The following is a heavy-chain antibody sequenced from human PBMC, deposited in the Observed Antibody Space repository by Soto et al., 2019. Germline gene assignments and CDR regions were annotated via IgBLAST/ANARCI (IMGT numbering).Heavy chain of an antibody. V-gene: IGHV1-2*02. CDR2: INPRFGDT. CDR3: ARNMDYYYGPGSGNGHGF. Sequence: QVPLVQSGAELKEPGDSVRVSCEASGYTFTAYYIHWVRQAPGQGLEWMGWINPRFGDTSYAQDFQGRVSMTRDTSLSTVYMELSRLTSDDTAIYYCARNMDYYYGPGSGNGHGFWGQGTTVTVFS. D-gene: IGHD3-10*01. J-gene: IGHJ6*02. CDR1: GYTFTAYY.